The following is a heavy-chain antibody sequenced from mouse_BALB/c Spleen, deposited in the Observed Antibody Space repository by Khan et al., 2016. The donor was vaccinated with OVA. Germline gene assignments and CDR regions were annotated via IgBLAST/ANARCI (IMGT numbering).Heavy chain of an antibody. Sequence: QVQLKQSGAELVKTGASVKLSCKASGYTFSSYYLYWVKQRPGQGLEWIGEINPNNGDSNFNEKFKSKATLTVEKSSYKAYMQLSSLKSEDSAFYYCTRSGYGSFAYWGQGTLVTVSA. J-gene: IGHJ3*01. CDR1: GYTFSSYY. CDR2: INPNNGDS. V-gene: IGHV1S81*02. D-gene: IGHD2-2*01. CDR3: TRSGYGSFAY.